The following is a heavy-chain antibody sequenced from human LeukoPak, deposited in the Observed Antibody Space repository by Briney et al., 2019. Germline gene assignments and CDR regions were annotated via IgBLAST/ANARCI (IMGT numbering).Heavy chain of an antibody. Sequence: GGSLRLSYTTSGFTFSSYWMHWVRQAPGKGLVWFSRINRDGTGTTYADSVKGRFTISRDNAKDTLYLQMNSLRAEDTAVYYCAKVTGIAVAGSYWYFDLWGRGTLVTVSS. D-gene: IGHD6-19*01. CDR3: AKVTGIAVAGSYWYFDL. J-gene: IGHJ2*01. CDR1: GFTFSSYW. CDR2: INRDGTGT. V-gene: IGHV3-74*01.